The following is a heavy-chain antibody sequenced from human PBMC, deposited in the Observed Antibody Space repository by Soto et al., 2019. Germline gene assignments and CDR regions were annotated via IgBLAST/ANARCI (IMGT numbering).Heavy chain of an antibody. CDR2: IYHSGST. J-gene: IGHJ6*04. CDR1: GYSISSGYY. CDR3: ARDLGDYGDYEYYYYYGMDV. D-gene: IGHD4-17*01. Sequence: SETLSLTCAVSGYSISSGYYWGWIRQPPGKGLEWIGSIYHSGSTYYNPSLKSRVTISVDTSKNQFSLKLSSVTAADTAVYYCARDLGDYGDYEYYYYYGMDVWGKGTTVTVSS. V-gene: IGHV4-38-2*02.